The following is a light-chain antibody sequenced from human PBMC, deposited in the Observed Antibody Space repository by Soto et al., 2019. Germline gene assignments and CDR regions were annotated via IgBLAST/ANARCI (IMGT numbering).Light chain of an antibody. CDR2: DAS. V-gene: IGKV1-39*01. Sequence: IQMTQSPSFLSASVXXRVTMTCRASQSISNYLSWYQQISGKAPKLLIYDASSLESGVPSRFSGSGSGTDFTLTISSLQPEDFATYYCQQSYSTPRTFGQGTRLEIK. CDR3: QQSYSTPRT. J-gene: IGKJ5*01. CDR1: QSISNY.